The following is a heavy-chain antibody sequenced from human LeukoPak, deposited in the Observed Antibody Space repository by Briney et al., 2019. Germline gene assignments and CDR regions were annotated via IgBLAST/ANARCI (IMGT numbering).Heavy chain of an antibody. CDR1: GGSFSGYY. V-gene: IGHV4-34*01. J-gene: IGHJ5*02. Sequence: PSETLSLTCAAYGGSFSGYYWSWIRQPPGKGLEWIGEINHSGSTYYNPSLKSRVTISVDTSKNQFSLKLSSVTAADTAVYYCARAPVDAMKWWFDLWGQGTLVTVSS. CDR2: INHSGST. D-gene: IGHD5-12*01. CDR3: ARAPVDAMKWWFDL.